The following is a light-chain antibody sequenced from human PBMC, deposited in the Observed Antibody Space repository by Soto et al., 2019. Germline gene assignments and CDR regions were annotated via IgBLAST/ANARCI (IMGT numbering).Light chain of an antibody. J-gene: IGLJ1*01. CDR1: SSDVGAYNY. CDR3: SSYAGNNIYV. CDR2: DVN. Sequence: QSVLTQPPSASGSPGQSVTISCTGSSSDVGAYNYVAWYQQRPGKAPKLMISDVNKRPSGVPDRFSGSKSGNTASLTVSGLQAEDEADYYCSSYAGNNIYVFGAVTKLTVL. V-gene: IGLV2-8*01.